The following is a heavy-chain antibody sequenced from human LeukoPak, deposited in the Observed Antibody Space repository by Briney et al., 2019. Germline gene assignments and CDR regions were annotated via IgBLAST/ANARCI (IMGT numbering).Heavy chain of an antibody. CDR2: IYSDGST. CDR3: AKDLESVVVPAAIGY. V-gene: IGHV3-53*01. D-gene: IGHD2-2*01. Sequence: GGSLRLSCAASGFTVSTNYMSWVRQAPGKGLEWVSVIYSDGSTYYPVSVKGRFIISRDDSKNTLYLQMNSLRAEDTAVYYCAKDLESVVVPAAIGYWGQGTLVTVSS. CDR1: GFTVSTNY. J-gene: IGHJ4*02.